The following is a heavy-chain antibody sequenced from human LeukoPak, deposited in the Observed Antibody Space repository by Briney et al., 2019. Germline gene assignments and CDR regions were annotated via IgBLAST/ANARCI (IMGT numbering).Heavy chain of an antibody. V-gene: IGHV3-7*01. CDR1: GFTFSSYW. D-gene: IGHD3-22*01. CDR2: IKEDGSEK. Sequence: GGSLRLSCAASGFTFSSYWMSWVRQAPGKGLEWVANIKEDGSEKYHVGSVKGRFTISRDNGKNSLYLQMNSLRAEDTAVYYCARTLAARHTSGYIDYWGQGTLVTVSS. J-gene: IGHJ4*02. CDR3: ARTLAARHTSGYIDY.